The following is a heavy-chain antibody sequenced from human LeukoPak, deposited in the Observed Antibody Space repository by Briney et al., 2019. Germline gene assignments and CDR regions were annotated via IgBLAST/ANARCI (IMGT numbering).Heavy chain of an antibody. V-gene: IGHV3-74*01. CDR2: INTDGTVT. Sequence: PGGSLRLSCAASGFTFSKYWMLWVRQAPGKGLESVSRINTDGTVTPYADSVKGRFTVSRDNADNTMFLQMNSVRDEDTAVYYCATKQWLAPPPDSWGQGTPVTVSS. J-gene: IGHJ4*02. D-gene: IGHD6-19*01. CDR1: GFTFSKYW. CDR3: ATKQWLAPPPDS.